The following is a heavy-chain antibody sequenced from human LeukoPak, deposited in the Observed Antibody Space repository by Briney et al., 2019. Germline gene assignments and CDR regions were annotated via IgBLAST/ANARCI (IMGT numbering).Heavy chain of an antibody. CDR3: ARRDNWGSDY. CDR2: IYHSGST. Sequence: PSETLSLTCAVSGYSISSGYYWGWIRQPPGKGLEWIGSIYHSGSTYYNPSLKSRVTISVDTSKNQFSLKLSSVTAADTAVYYCARRDNWGSDYWGQGTLVTVSS. CDR1: GYSISSGYY. J-gene: IGHJ4*02. V-gene: IGHV4-38-2*01. D-gene: IGHD1-1*01.